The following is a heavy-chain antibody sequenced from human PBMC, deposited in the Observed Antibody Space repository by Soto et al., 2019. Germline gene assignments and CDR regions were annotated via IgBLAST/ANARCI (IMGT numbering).Heavy chain of an antibody. J-gene: IGHJ5*02. Sequence: GGSLRLSCAASGFTFSSYAMSWVRQAPGKGLEWVSAISGSGGSTYYADPVKGRFTISRDNSKNTLYLQMNSLRAEDTAVYYCAKGTLCSSTSCYYGVGWFDPWGQGTLVTVSS. CDR2: ISGSGGST. CDR3: AKGTLCSSTSCYYGVGWFDP. V-gene: IGHV3-23*01. D-gene: IGHD2-2*01. CDR1: GFTFSSYA.